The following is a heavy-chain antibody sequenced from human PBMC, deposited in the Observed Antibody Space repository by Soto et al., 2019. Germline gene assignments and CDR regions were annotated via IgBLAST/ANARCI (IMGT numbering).Heavy chain of an antibody. CDR3: ARDLWGYCGTDCYPLDV. Sequence: SATLSLTCAVYGGSFSGYYWSWIRQPPGKGLEWIGEIYNTGSTFYNPSLKSRVTISVDTSMNQFSLKLNSLTAADTAVYYCARDLWGYCGTDCYPLDVWGQGTTVTVSS. CDR2: IYNTGST. CDR1: GGSFSGYY. J-gene: IGHJ6*02. V-gene: IGHV4-34*01. D-gene: IGHD2-21*02.